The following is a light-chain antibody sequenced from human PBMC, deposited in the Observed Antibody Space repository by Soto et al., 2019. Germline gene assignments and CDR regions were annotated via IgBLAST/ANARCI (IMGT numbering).Light chain of an antibody. J-gene: IGLJ2*01. CDR3: SSYSRDTTVL. CDR2: EVL. CDR1: SHDIGSFKY. V-gene: IGLV2-14*01. Sequence: QSALTQPASVSGSPGQAITISCTGTSHDIGSFKYVSWYQQHPGKAPKLMILEVLNRPSGVSDRFSGSKSGNTASLTIAGLQADVEADYYCSSYSRDTTVLFGGGTKLTV.